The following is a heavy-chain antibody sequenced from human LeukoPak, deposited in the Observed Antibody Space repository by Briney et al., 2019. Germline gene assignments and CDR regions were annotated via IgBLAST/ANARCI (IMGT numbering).Heavy chain of an antibody. D-gene: IGHD6-13*01. V-gene: IGHV1-2*02. CDR1: GYTFINFY. CDR3: AREGSLNWFDP. Sequence: ASVKVSCKASGYTFINFYIHWVRQAPGQGLEWMGIINPNGGGTNYAQKFQGRVTMTRDTSISTAYMELSRLRSDDTAVYYCAREGSLNWFDPWGQGTLVTVSS. J-gene: IGHJ5*02. CDR2: INPNGGGT.